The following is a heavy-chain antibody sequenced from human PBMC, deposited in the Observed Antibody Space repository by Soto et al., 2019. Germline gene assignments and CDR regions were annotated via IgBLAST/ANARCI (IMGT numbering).Heavy chain of an antibody. Sequence: GGSLRLSCAASGFTFSSYGMHWVRQAPGKGLEWVAVISYDGSNKYYADSVKGRFTISRDNSKNTLYLQTNSLRAEDTAVYYCAKGLRYSGYVGYFDYWGQGTLVTVSS. J-gene: IGHJ4*02. V-gene: IGHV3-30*18. CDR3: AKGLRYSGYVGYFDY. D-gene: IGHD5-12*01. CDR1: GFTFSSYG. CDR2: ISYDGSNK.